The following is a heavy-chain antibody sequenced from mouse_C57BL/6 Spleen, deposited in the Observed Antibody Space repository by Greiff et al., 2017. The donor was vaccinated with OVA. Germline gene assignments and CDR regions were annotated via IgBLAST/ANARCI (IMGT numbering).Heavy chain of an antibody. CDR2: FYPGSGSI. D-gene: IGHD1-1*01. CDR3: ARHEEGLYYGSSYFDY. J-gene: IGHJ2*01. CDR1: GYTFTEYT. V-gene: IGHV1-62-2*01. Sequence: VQLQESGAELVKPGASVKLSCKASGYTFTEYTIHWVKQRSGQGLEWIGWFYPGSGSIKYNEKFKDKATLTADKSSSTVYMELSRLTSEDSAVYVCARHEEGLYYGSSYFDYWGQGTTLTVSS.